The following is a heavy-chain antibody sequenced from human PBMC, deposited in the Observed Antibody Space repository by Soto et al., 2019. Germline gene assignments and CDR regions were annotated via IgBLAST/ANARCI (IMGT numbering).Heavy chain of an antibody. CDR3: VKDSRIVVVTAPYDY. Sequence: QVQLVESGGGVVQPGRSLRLSWAASGFTFSSYGMHWVRQAPGKGLEWVAVISYDGSNKYYADSVKGRFTISRDTSKNTLYLQMNSLRAEDTAVYYCVKDSRIVVVTAPYDYWGQGTLVTVSS. D-gene: IGHD2-21*02. CDR2: ISYDGSNK. J-gene: IGHJ4*02. V-gene: IGHV3-30*18. CDR1: GFTFSSYG.